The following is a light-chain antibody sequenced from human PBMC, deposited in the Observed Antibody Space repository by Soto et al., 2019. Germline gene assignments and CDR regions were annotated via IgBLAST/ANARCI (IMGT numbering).Light chain of an antibody. Sequence: QSALTQPASVSGSPGQSITISCTGSSSDVGNYNLVSWYQRHPGKAPKLIIYEGSKRPSGVSNRFSGSKSGNTASLTISGVQAEDEADYYCCSYAGSTTWVFGGGTKVTVL. CDR1: SSDVGNYNL. CDR3: CSYAGSTTWV. J-gene: IGLJ3*02. CDR2: EGS. V-gene: IGLV2-23*01.